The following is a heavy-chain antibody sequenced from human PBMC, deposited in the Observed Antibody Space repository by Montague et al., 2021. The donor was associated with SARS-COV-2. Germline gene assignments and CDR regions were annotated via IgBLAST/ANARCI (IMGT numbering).Heavy chain of an antibody. CDR3: AKDGSSSWYGWFDP. CDR2: ISWNSGSI. Sequence: SLRLSCAASGFTFDDYAMHWVRQAPGKGLEWVSGISWNSGSIGYADSVKGRFTISRDNAKNSLYLQMNSLRAEDTALYYCAKDGSSSWYGWFDPWGQGTLVTVS. D-gene: IGHD6-13*01. V-gene: IGHV3-9*01. J-gene: IGHJ5*02. CDR1: GFTFDDYA.